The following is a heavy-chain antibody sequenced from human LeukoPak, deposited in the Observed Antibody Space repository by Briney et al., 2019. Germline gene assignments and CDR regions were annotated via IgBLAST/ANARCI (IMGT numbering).Heavy chain of an antibody. J-gene: IGHJ4*02. Sequence: PGGSLRLSCAASGFSVGSKYMSWVRQAPGKGLEWVSIIHSGVRTYYADSVKGRFALSRDNSQNTLYLQMNSLRVEDTAVYYCARGSAFAYGFPDYWGRGTLVTVSS. CDR3: ARGSAFAYGFPDY. CDR1: GFSVGSKY. D-gene: IGHD4-17*01. V-gene: IGHV3-53*01. CDR2: IHSGVRT.